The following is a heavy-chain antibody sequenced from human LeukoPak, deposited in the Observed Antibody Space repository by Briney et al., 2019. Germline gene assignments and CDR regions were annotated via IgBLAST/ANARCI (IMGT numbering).Heavy chain of an antibody. CDR2: IITYNGNT. J-gene: IGHJ6*03. CDR1: GYTFTTYG. Sequence: GSSVKVSCKTSGYTFTTYGLSWVRQAPEQGLEWMGCIITYNGNTYYSQKLQGRVTMTTDTSTSTAYMELRRLRSDDTAVYYCAKTTVTSEEYFYYYMDVWGKGTTVTVSS. CDR3: AKTTVTSEEYFYYYMDV. V-gene: IGHV1-18*01. D-gene: IGHD4-17*01.